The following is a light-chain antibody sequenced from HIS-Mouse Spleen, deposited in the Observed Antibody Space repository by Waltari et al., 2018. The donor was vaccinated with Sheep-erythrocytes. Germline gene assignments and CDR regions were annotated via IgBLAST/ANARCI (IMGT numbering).Light chain of an antibody. CDR1: QSRSSY. V-gene: IGKV3-11*01. CDR3: LQDYNYPYT. J-gene: IGKJ2*01. Sequence: EIVLTQSPATLSLSPGEGATLSYRASQSRSSYLSWYQQEPGQAPRLLIYDASNSATGITARFSGSGSGTDFTLTIRSLEPEDFATYYCLQDYNYPYTFGQGTKLEIK. CDR2: DAS.